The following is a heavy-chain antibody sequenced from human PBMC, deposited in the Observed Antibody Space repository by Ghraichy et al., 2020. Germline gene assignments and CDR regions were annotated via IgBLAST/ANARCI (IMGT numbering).Heavy chain of an antibody. CDR2: IYYSGST. J-gene: IGHJ4*02. Sequence: SETLSLTCTVSGGSVSSGSYYWSWIRQPPGKGLEWIGYIYYSGSTNYNPSLKSRVTISVDTSKNQFSLKLSSVTAADTAVYYCARDNHFGVRATDYWGQGTLVTVSS. D-gene: IGHD3-10*01. CDR3: ARDNHFGVRATDY. V-gene: IGHV4-61*01. CDR1: GGSVSSGSYY.